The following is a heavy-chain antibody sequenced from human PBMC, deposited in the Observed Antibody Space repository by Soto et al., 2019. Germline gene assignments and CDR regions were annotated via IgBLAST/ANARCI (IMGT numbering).Heavy chain of an antibody. D-gene: IGHD3-10*01. Sequence: GGSLRLSCAASGFTFTAFGLHWVRQAPGKGLEWVGLISFDGTTKYFADSVRGRFTISRDNSKNMLFLQSNSLRVEDTAVYYCARHRDGGTYTYIDHWGPGTLVTVSS. V-gene: IGHV3-30-3*01. J-gene: IGHJ4*02. CDR2: ISFDGTTK. CDR1: GFTFTAFG. CDR3: ARHRDGGTYTYIDH.